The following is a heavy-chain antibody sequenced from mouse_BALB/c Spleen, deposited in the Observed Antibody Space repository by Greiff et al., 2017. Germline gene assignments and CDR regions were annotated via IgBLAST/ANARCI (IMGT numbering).Heavy chain of an antibody. J-gene: IGHJ4*01. Sequence: QVQLKESGAELVRPGSSVKISCKASGYAFSSYWMNWVKQRPGQGLEWIGQIYPGDGDTNYNGKFKGKATLTADKSSSTAYMQLSSLTSEDSAVYFCAREGISRAMDYWGQGTSVTVSS. V-gene: IGHV1-80*01. CDR3: AREGISRAMDY. CDR1: GYAFSSYW. CDR2: IYPGDGDT.